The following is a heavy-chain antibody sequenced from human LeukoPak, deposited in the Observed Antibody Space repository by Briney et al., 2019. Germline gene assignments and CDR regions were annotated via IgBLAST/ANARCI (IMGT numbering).Heavy chain of an antibody. Sequence: GGSLRLSCAASGFTFSSYAMSWVRQAPGKGLEWVSAISGSGGSTYYADSVKGRFTISRDNSKNKLYLQMNSLRAEDTAVYYCAKDSRSSGWYDYWGQGTLVTVSS. CDR2: ISGSGGST. J-gene: IGHJ4*02. V-gene: IGHV3-23*01. CDR3: AKDSRSSGWYDY. CDR1: GFTFSSYA. D-gene: IGHD6-19*01.